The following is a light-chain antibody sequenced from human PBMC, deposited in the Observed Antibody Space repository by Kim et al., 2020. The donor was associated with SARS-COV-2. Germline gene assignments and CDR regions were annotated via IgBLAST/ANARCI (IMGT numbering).Light chain of an antibody. CDR3: AAWDDGLRGRM. CDR2: TDN. CDR1: SSNIGSNY. V-gene: IGLV1-44*01. Sequence: QSVLTQPPSASGTPGQRVTISCSGSSSNIGSNYVSWYQHLPGTARKLLIYTDNQRPSGVPDRFSGSKSGTSASLAISGLQSEDEADYYCAAWDDGLRGRMFGGGTKVTVL. J-gene: IGLJ3*02.